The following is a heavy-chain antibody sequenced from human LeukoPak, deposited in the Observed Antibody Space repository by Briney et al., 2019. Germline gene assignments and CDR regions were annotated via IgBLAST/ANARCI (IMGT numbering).Heavy chain of an antibody. CDR3: ARGPDSGSYYAWFDP. J-gene: IGHJ5*02. Sequence: SETLSLTCAVYGGSFNGYFWSWIRQPPGKGLEWIGEINHSGSPNYNPSLKSRVTISVDTSKNQVSLKLNSVAAADTAVYYCARGPDSGSYYAWFDPWGQGTLVTVSS. CDR2: INHSGSP. V-gene: IGHV4-34*01. D-gene: IGHD3-10*01. CDR1: GGSFNGYF.